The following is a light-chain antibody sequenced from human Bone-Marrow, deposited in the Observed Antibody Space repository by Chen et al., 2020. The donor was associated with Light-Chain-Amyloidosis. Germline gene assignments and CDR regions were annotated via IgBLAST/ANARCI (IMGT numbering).Light chain of an antibody. CDR3: QSADSSGTYEVI. J-gene: IGLJ2*01. CDR2: SDT. CDR1: DLPTKY. Sequence: ELTQPPSVSVSPGQTARITCSGDDLPTKYAYWYQQKPGQAPVLVIHSDTERPSGISERFSGSSSGTTATLTISGVQAEDEADYHCQSADSSGTYEVIFGGGTKLTVL. V-gene: IGLV3-25*03.